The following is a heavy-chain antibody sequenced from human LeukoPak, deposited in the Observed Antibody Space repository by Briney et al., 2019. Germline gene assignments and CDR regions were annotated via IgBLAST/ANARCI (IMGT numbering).Heavy chain of an antibody. CDR2: INHSGST. D-gene: IGHD2-8*01. V-gene: IGHV4-34*01. J-gene: IGHJ4*02. CDR1: GGSFSGYY. Sequence: PSETLSLTCAVYGGSFSGYYWSWIRQPPGKGLEWIGEINHSGSTNYNPSLNSRVTISVDTSKNQSSLKLSSVTAADTAVYYCARLIYCTNGVCDGDYWGQGTLVTVSS. CDR3: ARLIYCTNGVCDGDY.